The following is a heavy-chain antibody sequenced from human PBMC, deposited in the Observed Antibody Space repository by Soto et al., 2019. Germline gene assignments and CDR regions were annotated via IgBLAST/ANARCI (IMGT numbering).Heavy chain of an antibody. D-gene: IGHD3-3*01. CDR2: ISGSGGST. CDR1: GFTFSSYA. Sequence: PGGSLRLSCAASGFTFSSYAMSWARQAPGKGLEWVSAISGSGGSTYYADSVKGRFTISRDNSKNTLYLQMNSLRAEDTAVYYCAKWVANYDFWRGYNAFDYWGQGTLVTVSS. J-gene: IGHJ4*02. CDR3: AKWVANYDFWRGYNAFDY. V-gene: IGHV3-23*01.